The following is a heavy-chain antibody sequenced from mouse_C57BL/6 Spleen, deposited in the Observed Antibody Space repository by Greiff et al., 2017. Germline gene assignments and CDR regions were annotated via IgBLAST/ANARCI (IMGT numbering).Heavy chain of an antibody. V-gene: IGHV1-74*01. CDR3: ASHYGYDPPVSY. J-gene: IGHJ3*01. CDR2: IHPSDSDT. Sequence: QVQLQQPGAELVKPGASVKVSCKASGYTFTSYWMHWVKQRPGQGLEWIGRIHPSDSDTNYNQKFKGKATLTVDKSSSTAYMQLSSLTSEDSAVYYCASHYGYDPPVSYWGQGTLVTVSA. D-gene: IGHD2-2*01. CDR1: GYTFTSYW.